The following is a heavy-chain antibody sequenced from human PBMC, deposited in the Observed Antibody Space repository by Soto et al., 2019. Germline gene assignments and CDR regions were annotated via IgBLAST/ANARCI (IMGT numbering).Heavy chain of an antibody. V-gene: IGHV4-39*01. Sequence: QLQLQESGPGLVKPSETLSLTCTASGGSISSSSYYWGWIRQPPGKGLVWIGSIYYSGSTYYNPSLKSRVTISVDTSKNQFSLKLSSVTAADTAVYYCARHGGSGGRAVAFGYWGQGTLVTVSS. CDR3: ARHGGSGGRAVAFGY. J-gene: IGHJ4*02. CDR1: GGSISSSSYY. D-gene: IGHD6-19*01. CDR2: IYYSGST.